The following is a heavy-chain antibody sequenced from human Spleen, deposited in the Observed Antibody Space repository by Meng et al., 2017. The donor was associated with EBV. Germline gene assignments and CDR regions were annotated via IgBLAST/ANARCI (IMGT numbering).Heavy chain of an antibody. J-gene: IGHJ5*02. CDR3: ARQYYYDSNWWLDP. Sequence: VQAQEAAPRLVNPSGTLSLTCTVYGGYVISSSYYWSWIRQPPGKGLEWIGYIHYDGSTNYKSSLKSRVTMSVDTSKNQFSLKMSSVTAADTAVYYCARQYYYDSNWWLDPWGQGTLVTVSS. CDR2: IHYDGST. D-gene: IGHD3-22*01. V-gene: IGHV4-61*01. CDR1: GGYVISSSYY.